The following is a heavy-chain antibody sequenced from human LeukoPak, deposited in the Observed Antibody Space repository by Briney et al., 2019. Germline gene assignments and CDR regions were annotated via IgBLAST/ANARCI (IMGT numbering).Heavy chain of an antibody. CDR2: IIPIFGTA. D-gene: IGHD2-15*01. CDR3: ASATLRCSFGSCYETDV. V-gene: IGHV1-69*06. J-gene: IGHJ6*04. CDR1: GGTFSSYV. Sequence: SVKVSCKASGGTFSSYVISWVRQAPGQGLEWMGGIIPIFGTANYAQKFQGRVTITADKSTSTAYMELSSLRSEDTAVFYCASATLRCSFGSCYETDVWGKGTTVTVSS.